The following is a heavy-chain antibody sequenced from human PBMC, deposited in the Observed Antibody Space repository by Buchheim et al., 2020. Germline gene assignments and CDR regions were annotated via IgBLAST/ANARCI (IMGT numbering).Heavy chain of an antibody. CDR1: GFTFSSYA. D-gene: IGHD3-3*01. CDR2: ISYDGSNK. V-gene: IGHV3-30-3*01. CDR3: AKGTRLRFLTYYYYGMDV. J-gene: IGHJ6*02. Sequence: QVQLVESGGGVVQPGRSLRLSCAASGFTFSSYAMHWVRQAPGKGLEWVAVISYDGSNKYYADSVKGRFTISRDNSKNTLYLQMNSLRAEDTAVYYCAKGTRLRFLTYYYYGMDVWGQGTT.